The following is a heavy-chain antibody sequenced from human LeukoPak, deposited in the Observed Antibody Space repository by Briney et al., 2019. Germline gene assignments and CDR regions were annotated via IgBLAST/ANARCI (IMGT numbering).Heavy chain of an antibody. D-gene: IGHD3-10*01. Sequence: GGSLRLSCAAAGFTFSSYWMSWVRQAPGKGLEWVANIKQDGSEKNYVDSVKGRFTISRDNAKKALYLQMNSLRAEDTAVYYCVRDRELVRWGQGTLVTVSS. CDR2: IKQDGSEK. V-gene: IGHV3-7*04. J-gene: IGHJ4*02. CDR1: GFTFSSYW. CDR3: VRDRELVR.